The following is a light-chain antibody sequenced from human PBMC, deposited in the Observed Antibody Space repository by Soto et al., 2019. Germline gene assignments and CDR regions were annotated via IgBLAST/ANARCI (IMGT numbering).Light chain of an antibody. CDR3: QQSYSVPYT. CDR2: ATS. Sequence: DIQMTQSPSSLSASVGDRVTITCRASQSISSHLNWYQQKPGKAPKLLIYATSNLQSGVPSRFSGSGSGTDFTLPISSLQPEDFATYYCQQSYSVPYTFGQGTKLEIE. V-gene: IGKV1-39*01. J-gene: IGKJ2*01. CDR1: QSISSH.